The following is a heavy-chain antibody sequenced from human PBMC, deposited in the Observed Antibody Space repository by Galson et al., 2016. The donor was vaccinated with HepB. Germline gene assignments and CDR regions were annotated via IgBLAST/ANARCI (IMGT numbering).Heavy chain of an antibody. CDR1: GLTLQDHA. CDR2: IYWKSGST. CDR3: TRDIMAGGADV. D-gene: IGHD2-8*01. V-gene: IGHV3-9*01. J-gene: IGHJ6*02. Sequence: SLRLSCAISGLTLQDHAIHWVRQGRGKGLEWVAGIYWKSGSTGYADSVKGRFTISRDSARNSLYLEMNSLKIEDSALYFCTRDIMAGGADVWGHGTTVTVSS.